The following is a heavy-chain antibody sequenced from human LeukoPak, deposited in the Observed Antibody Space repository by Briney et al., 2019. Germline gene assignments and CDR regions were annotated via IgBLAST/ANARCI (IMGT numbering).Heavy chain of an antibody. Sequence: GGSLRLSCAASGFTFSSYSMNWVRQAPGKGLEWVSSISSSSSYIYYADSVKGRFTISRDNAKNSLSLQMNSLRAEDTAVYYCARVAAAAPWDAFDIWGQGTMVTVSS. D-gene: IGHD6-13*01. CDR2: ISSSSSYI. V-gene: IGHV3-21*01. J-gene: IGHJ3*02. CDR3: ARVAAAAPWDAFDI. CDR1: GFTFSSYS.